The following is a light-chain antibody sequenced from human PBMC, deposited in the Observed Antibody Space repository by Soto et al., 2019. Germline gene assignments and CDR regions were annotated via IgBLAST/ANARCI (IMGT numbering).Light chain of an antibody. J-gene: IGLJ3*02. Sequence: QSVLTQPASVSGSPGQSIAISCTGTSSDVGGYDYVSWYQQHPGRAPKLMIYDVRNRPSGVSNRFSGSKSGNTASLTISGLQPEDEADYYCSSYTSSNSWVFGGGTKVTVL. CDR3: SSYTSSNSWV. CDR1: SSDVGGYDY. V-gene: IGLV2-14*01. CDR2: DVR.